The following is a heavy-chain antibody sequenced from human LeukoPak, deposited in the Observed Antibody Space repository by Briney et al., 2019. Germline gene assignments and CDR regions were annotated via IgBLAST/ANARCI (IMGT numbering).Heavy chain of an antibody. J-gene: IGHJ6*03. CDR3: ARDRTTAWYYYYMDV. V-gene: IGHV4-61*02. D-gene: IGHD1-1*01. Sequence: PSETLSLTCTVSGGSISSSSYYWGWIRQPAGKGLEWIGRIYTSESTNYNPSLKSRVTISVDTSKNQFSLKLSSVTAADTAVYYCARDRTTAWYYYYMDVWGKGTTVTVSS. CDR2: IYTSEST. CDR1: GGSISSSSYY.